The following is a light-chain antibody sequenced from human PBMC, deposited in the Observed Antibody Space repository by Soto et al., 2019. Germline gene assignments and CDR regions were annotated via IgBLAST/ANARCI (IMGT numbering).Light chain of an antibody. J-gene: IGKJ2*01. CDR3: QQYDSHPMYT. V-gene: IGKV1-5*03. CDR2: KTS. CDR1: QNIVNW. Sequence: DMQMTQSPSTLSASVGDIVTITCRARQNIVNWLAWYQQKPGKAPNLLIYKTSTLQRGVPSRFSGSGSGTEFTLTISSLQPDDFATYYCQQYDSHPMYTFGQGTKVDIK.